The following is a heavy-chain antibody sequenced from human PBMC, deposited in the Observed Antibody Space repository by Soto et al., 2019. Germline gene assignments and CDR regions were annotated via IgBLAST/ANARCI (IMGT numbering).Heavy chain of an antibody. CDR1: GGTFSSYA. V-gene: IGHV1-69*13. CDR3: ARNSAPHGVPAISHPVDY. CDR2: IIPIFGTA. Sequence: SVKVSCKASGGTFSSYAISWVRQAPGQGLEWMGGIIPIFGTANYAQKFQGRVTITADESTSTAYMELSSLRSEDTAVYYCARNSAPHGVPAISHPVDYWGQGTLVTVSS. D-gene: IGHD2-21*02. J-gene: IGHJ4*02.